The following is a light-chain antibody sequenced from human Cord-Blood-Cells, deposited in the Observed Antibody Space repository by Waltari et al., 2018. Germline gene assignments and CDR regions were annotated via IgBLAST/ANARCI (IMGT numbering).Light chain of an antibody. V-gene: IGKV1-5*01. CDR1: PSISSW. CDR3: QQYNSYSWT. CDR2: DAP. J-gene: IGKJ1*01. Sequence: DIQMTQSPSTLSASVGDRVTITRRASPSISSWMAWYQQDPGKAPHLPIYDAPRLESGVPSRFSGSGSETEFTLPISSLQPDDFATYYCQQYNSYSWTFGQGTKVEIK.